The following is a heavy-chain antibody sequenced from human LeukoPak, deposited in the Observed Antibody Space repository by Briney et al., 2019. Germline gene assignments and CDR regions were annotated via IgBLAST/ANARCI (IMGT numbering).Heavy chain of an antibody. J-gene: IGHJ4*02. CDR3: AKAYHDSGCLIDY. CDR2: ISGSGDST. Sequence: PGGSLRLSCAASGFTFSSIAMNWVRQAPGKGLEWVSAISGSGDSTYYADSVKGRFTISRDNSKNTLYLQMNSLRVEDTALYYCAKAYHDSGCLIDYWGQGTLVTVSS. V-gene: IGHV3-23*01. D-gene: IGHD6-19*01. CDR1: GFTFSSIA.